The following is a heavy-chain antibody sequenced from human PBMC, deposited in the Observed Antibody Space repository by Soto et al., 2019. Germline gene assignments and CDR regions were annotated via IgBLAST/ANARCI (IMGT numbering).Heavy chain of an antibody. CDR3: AREILDFWSGYYTRIFDY. V-gene: IGHV4-31*03. Sequence: PSETLSLTCTVSGGSISSGGYYWSWIRQHPGKGLEWIGYIYYSGSTYYNPSLKSRVTISVDTSKNQFSLKLSSVTAADTAVYYCAREILDFWSGYYTRIFDYWGQGTLVTVSS. CDR2: IYYSGST. D-gene: IGHD3-3*01. J-gene: IGHJ4*02. CDR1: GGSISSGGYY.